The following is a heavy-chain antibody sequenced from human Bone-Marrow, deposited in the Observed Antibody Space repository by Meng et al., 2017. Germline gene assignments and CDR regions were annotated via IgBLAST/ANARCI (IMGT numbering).Heavy chain of an antibody. CDR1: GFTFSSYS. CDR3: ASWPPIAAAGLYFDY. J-gene: IGHJ4*02. D-gene: IGHD6-13*01. V-gene: IGHV3-21*01. Sequence: GESLKISCAASGFTFSSYSMNWVRQAPGKGLEWVSSISSSSSYIYYADSVKARFTISRDNAKNSLYLQMNSLRAEDTAVYYCASWPPIAAAGLYFDYWGQGTLVTVSS. CDR2: ISSSSSYI.